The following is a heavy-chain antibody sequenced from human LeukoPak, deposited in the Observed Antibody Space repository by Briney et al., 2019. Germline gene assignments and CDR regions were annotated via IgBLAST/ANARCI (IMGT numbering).Heavy chain of an antibody. D-gene: IGHD3-22*01. CDR3: ARYYYDSSGYYTFDS. CDR2: INHSGST. CDR1: GGSFSGYY. V-gene: IGHV4-34*01. Sequence: PSETLSLTCAVYGGSFSGYYWSWIRQPPGKGLEWIGEINHSGSTNYNPSLKSRVTISVDTSKYQFSLKLSSVTAADTAVYYCARYYYDSSGYYTFDSWGQGTLVTVSS. J-gene: IGHJ4*02.